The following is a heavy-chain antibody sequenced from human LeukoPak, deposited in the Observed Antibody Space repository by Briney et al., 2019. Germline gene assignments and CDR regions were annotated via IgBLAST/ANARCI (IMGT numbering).Heavy chain of an antibody. Sequence: WDTVSLPCSVYGGPLSVYYGLGLRDPRGGGVVGLGEINHSGSPTYNPSLKSRVTISVDTSTTQFSLKLRSVTAADTAVYYCARSGSGYHRYYFDYWGKGTLVTASS. CDR3: ARSGSGYHRYYFDY. D-gene: IGHD5-12*01. V-gene: IGHV4-34*01. J-gene: IGHJ4*02. CDR2: INHSGSP. CDR1: GGPLSVYY.